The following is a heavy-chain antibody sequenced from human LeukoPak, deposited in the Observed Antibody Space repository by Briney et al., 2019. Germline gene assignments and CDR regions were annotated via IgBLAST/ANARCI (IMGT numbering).Heavy chain of an antibody. J-gene: IGHJ4*02. V-gene: IGHV4-34*01. CDR1: GGSFSGYY. CDR3: ARGLTSMPPGGY. Sequence: SETLSLTCAVYGGSFSGYYWSWIRQPPGKGLEWIGEINHSGSTNYNPSLKSRVTILVDTSKNQFSLKLSSVTAADTAVYYCARGLTSMPPGGYWGQGTLVTVSS. D-gene: IGHD2/OR15-2a*01. CDR2: INHSGST.